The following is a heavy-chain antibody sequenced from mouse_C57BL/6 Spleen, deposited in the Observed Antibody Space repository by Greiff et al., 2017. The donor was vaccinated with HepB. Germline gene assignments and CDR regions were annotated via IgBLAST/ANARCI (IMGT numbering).Heavy chain of an antibody. CDR2: ISYSGST. CDR3: ARTARIKY. Sequence: DVQLQESGPGLVKPSQSLSLTCTVTGYSITSGYGWNWIRQFPGNKLEWTGYISYSGSTNYNPSLKSRIPITRDTSKNQFFLQLNSVTTEDTATYYCARTARIKYWGQGTTLTVSS. V-gene: IGHV3-2*02. CDR1: GYSITSGYG. D-gene: IGHD1-2*01. J-gene: IGHJ2*01.